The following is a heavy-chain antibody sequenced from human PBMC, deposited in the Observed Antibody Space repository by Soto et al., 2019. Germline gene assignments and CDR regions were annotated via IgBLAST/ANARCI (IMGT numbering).Heavy chain of an antibody. Sequence: PSETLSLTCTVSGGAMYAYYWSWIRQPPGKGLEWIGDIYYSGRTNYNPFLKSRVTISVDTSKSQFSLSLRSVTAADTAVYYCARGGHDFAFDYWGHGGLVTSPQ. CDR1: GGAMYAYY. D-gene: IGHD5-12*01. J-gene: IGHJ4*01. CDR3: ARGGHDFAFDY. V-gene: IGHV4-59*01. CDR2: IYYSGRT.